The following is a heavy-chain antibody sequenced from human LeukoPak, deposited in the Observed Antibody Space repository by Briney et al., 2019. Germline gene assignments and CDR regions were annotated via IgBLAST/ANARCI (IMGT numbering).Heavy chain of an antibody. V-gene: IGHV3-53*01. Sequence: GGSLRLSCAASGFTVSSNYMSWVRQAPGKGLEWVSVIYSGGSTYYADSVKGRFTISRDNSKNTLYLHMNTLRAEDTAAYYCARDPLLNYYMDVWGKGTTVTVSS. CDR1: GFTVSSNY. J-gene: IGHJ6*03. CDR2: IYSGGST. CDR3: ARDPLLNYYMDV.